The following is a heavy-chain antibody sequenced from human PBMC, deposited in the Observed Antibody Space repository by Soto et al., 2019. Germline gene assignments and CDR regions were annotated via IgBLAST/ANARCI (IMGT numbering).Heavy chain of an antibody. CDR1: NYAFTSYG. J-gene: IGHJ5*02. CDR2: ISAGKGNT. D-gene: IGHD6-6*01. CDR3: ARDAFQSSSYPLNWFDP. V-gene: IGHV1-18*01. Sequence: QVQLLQSGAEVKKPGASVKVSCRASNYAFTSYGIMWVRQAPGQGLEWMGWISAGKGNTNYAQRFQDRIPLTTDTSTSTAYMELRSLRSDDTAIYYCARDAFQSSSYPLNWFDPWGQGTLVTVSS.